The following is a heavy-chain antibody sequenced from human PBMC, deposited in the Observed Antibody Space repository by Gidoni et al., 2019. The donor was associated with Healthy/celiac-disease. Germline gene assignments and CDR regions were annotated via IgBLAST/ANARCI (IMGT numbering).Heavy chain of an antibody. CDR2: IYYSGST. CDR3: ARREFNWNYYDDP. Sequence: QLQLQESGPGLVKPSETLSLTCTVSGGSISSSSYYWGWIRQPPGKGLEWIGSIYYSGSTYYNPSLKSRVTISVDTSKNQFSLKLSSVTAADTAVYYCARREFNWNYYDDPWGQGTLVTVSS. J-gene: IGHJ5*02. D-gene: IGHD1-7*01. CDR1: GGSISSSSYY. V-gene: IGHV4-39*01.